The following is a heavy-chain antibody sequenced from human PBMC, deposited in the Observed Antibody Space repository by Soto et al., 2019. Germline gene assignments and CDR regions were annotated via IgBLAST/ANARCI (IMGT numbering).Heavy chain of an antibody. CDR1: GGAIGGYY. Sequence: NPSETLSLTCSLSGGAIGGYYWSWIRQPPGKALEWIGYVSYSGSTDYHPSLKSRVSISIDTSKNQFSLKMISVTAADTAVYYCARHGSDSVWFFFDPWGQGALVTVSS. D-gene: IGHD6-19*01. V-gene: IGHV4-59*08. CDR2: VSYSGST. J-gene: IGHJ5*02. CDR3: ARHGSDSVWFFFDP.